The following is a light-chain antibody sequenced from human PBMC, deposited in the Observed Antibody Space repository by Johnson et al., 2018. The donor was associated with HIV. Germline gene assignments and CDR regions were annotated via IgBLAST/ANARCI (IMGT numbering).Light chain of an antibody. V-gene: IGLV1-51*01. CDR3: GPWESSLMAYL. CDR1: SSNIGNNY. J-gene: IGLJ1*01. Sequence: QSVLTQPPSVSAAPGQKVTISCSGSSSNIGNNYVSWYQQLPGTAPKLLISDNNKRPSGIPDRFSGSKSGTSATLGITGLQTWDEADYYCGPWESSLMAYLFGTGTKVTVL. CDR2: DNN.